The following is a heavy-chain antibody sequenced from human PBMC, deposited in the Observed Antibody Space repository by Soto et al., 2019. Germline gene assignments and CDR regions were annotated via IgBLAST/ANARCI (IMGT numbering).Heavy chain of an antibody. CDR3: ARGSRYWEWLSIAFDI. CDR1: GYTFTGYY. V-gene: IGHV1-2*04. Sequence: ASVKVSCKASGYTFTGYYMHWVRQAPGQGLEWMGWINPNSGGTNYAQKFQGWVTMTRDTSISTAYMELSRLRSDDTAVYYCARGSRYWEWLSIAFDIWGQGTMVTVSS. D-gene: IGHD3-3*01. J-gene: IGHJ3*02. CDR2: INPNSGGT.